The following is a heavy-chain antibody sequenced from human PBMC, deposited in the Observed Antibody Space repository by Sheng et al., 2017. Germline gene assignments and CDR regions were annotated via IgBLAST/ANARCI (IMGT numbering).Heavy chain of an antibody. CDR3: VRALTIFGVVTDGYFDY. J-gene: IGHJ4*02. CDR1: GYSISSGYY. V-gene: IGHV4-38-2*01. CDR2: IYHSGST. D-gene: IGHD3-3*01. Sequence: QVQLQESGPGLVKPSETLSLTCAVSGYSISSGYYWGWIRQPPGKGLEWIGSIYHSGSTYYNPSLKSRVTISVDTSKNQFSLKLSSVTAADTAVYYCVRALTIFGVVTDGYFDYWGQGTLVTVSS.